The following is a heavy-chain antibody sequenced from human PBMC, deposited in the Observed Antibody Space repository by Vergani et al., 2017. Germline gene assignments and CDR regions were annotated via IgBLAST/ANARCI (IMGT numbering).Heavy chain of an antibody. CDR3: AGEGFYDSIRGTYRPASYYGMGV. V-gene: IGHV1-18*01. CDR1: GYSFINYG. D-gene: IGHD3-22*01. Sequence: QSQLLQSGDDLMKPGASVKVSCKTSGYSFINYGISWVRQAPGQGLEWLGWVSPYNSNKNYGQNIQGRVTMTTDTSKRSAYMQLRSLTFEDTAVSYGAGEGFYDSIRGTYRPASYYGMGVWGKGTKVTVAS. J-gene: IGHJ6*04. CDR2: VSPYNSNK.